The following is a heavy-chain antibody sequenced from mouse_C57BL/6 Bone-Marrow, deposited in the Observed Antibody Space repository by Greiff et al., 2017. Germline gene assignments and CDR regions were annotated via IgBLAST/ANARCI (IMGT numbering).Heavy chain of an antibody. CDR3: ASVITTVVAPYYFDY. V-gene: IGHV1-76*01. Sequence: QVQLQQSGAELVRPGASVKLSCKASGYTFTDYYINWVKQRPGQGLEWIARIYPGSGNTYYNEKFKGKATLTAEKSSSTAYMQLRSLTSEASAVYFCASVITTVVAPYYFDYWGQGTTLTVSS. D-gene: IGHD1-1*01. CDR1: GYTFTDYY. J-gene: IGHJ2*01. CDR2: IYPGSGNT.